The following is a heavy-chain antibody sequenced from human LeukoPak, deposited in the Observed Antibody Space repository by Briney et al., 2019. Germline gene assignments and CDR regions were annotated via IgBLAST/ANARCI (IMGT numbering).Heavy chain of an antibody. V-gene: IGHV4-59*08. CDR2: IYYSGST. J-gene: IGHJ6*02. D-gene: IGHD6-19*01. Sequence: KPSETLSLTCTVSGGSISSYYWSWIRQPPGKGLEWIGYIYYSGSTNYNPSLKSRVTISVDTSKNQFSLKLSSVTAADTAVYYCARHGSSGWSMRSWSYYYYGMDVWGQGTTVTVSS. CDR1: GGSISSYY. CDR3: ARHGSSGWSMRSWSYYYYGMDV.